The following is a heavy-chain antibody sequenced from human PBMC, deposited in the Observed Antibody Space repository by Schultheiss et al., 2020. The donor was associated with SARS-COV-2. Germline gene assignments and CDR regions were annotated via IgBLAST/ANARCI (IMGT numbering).Heavy chain of an antibody. CDR2: ISSSGSTI. CDR1: GGSISSGDYY. CDR3: ARIPFYYYAMDV. Sequence: LSLTCTVSGGSISSGDYYWSWIRQPPGKGLEWVSYISSSGSTIYYADSVKGRFTISRDNAKNSLYLQMNSLRAEDTAVYYCARIPFYYYAMDVWGQGTTVTVSS. J-gene: IGHJ6*02. V-gene: IGHV3-11*04.